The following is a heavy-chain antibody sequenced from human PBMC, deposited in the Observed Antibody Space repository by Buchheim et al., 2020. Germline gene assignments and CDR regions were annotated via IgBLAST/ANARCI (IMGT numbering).Heavy chain of an antibody. V-gene: IGHV3-33*01. CDR2: IWYDGSNK. J-gene: IGHJ6*02. Sequence: QVQLVESGGGVVQPGRSLRLSCAASGFTFSSYGMHWVRQAPGKGLEWVAVIWYDGSNKYYADSVKGRFTISRDNSKNTLYLQMNSLRAEDTAVYYCAREDYGDYVDYYYGMDVWGQGTT. D-gene: IGHD4-17*01. CDR1: GFTFSSYG. CDR3: AREDYGDYVDYYYGMDV.